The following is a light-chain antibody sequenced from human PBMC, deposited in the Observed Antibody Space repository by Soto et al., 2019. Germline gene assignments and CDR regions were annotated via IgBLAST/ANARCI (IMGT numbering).Light chain of an antibody. Sequence: QSVLTQPPSASGTPGQRVTISCSGSSSNIGSNYVYWYQQLPGTAPKLLIYRNNQRPSGVPDRFSGSKSGTSASLAISGLRFEDEADYYCAAWDDSLSAPVFGGGNQLTVL. CDR3: AAWDDSLSAPV. CDR1: SSNIGSNY. V-gene: IGLV1-47*01. J-gene: IGLJ7*01. CDR2: RNN.